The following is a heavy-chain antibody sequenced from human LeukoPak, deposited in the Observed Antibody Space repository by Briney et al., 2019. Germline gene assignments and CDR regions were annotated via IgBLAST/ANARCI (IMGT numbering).Heavy chain of an antibody. Sequence: GGSLRLSCTVSGFTFGDHAMNWVRQAPGKGLEWISYISGRSSTVYYADSVRGRFTISRDNAKNSMYLQMNSLRAEDTAVYYCARDRRTSGSYFFDYWGQGTLVTVSS. J-gene: IGHJ4*02. CDR3: ARDRRTSGSYFFDY. CDR2: ISGRSSTV. V-gene: IGHV3-48*01. CDR1: GFTFGDHA. D-gene: IGHD1-26*01.